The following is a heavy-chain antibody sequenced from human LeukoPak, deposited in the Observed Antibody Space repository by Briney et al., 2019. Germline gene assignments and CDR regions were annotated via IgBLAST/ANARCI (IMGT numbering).Heavy chain of an antibody. CDR3: ARSGIGRAFDI. J-gene: IGHJ3*02. CDR2: ISDSGGST. D-gene: IGHD3-10*01. V-gene: IGHV3-23*01. CDR1: GFTFSSYA. Sequence: GGSLRLSCAASGFTFSSYAMSWVRQAPGKGLEWVSAISDSGGSTYYADSVKGRFTISRDNVKNMVYLDMNGLRGDDTAVYYCARSGIGRAFDIWGQGATVTVSS.